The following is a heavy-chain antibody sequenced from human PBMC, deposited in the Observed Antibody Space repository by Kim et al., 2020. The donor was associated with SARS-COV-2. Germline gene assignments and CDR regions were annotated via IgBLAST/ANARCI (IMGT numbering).Heavy chain of an antibody. J-gene: IGHJ4*02. V-gene: IGHV4-59*09. Sequence: TNSKPSGKSRITMSLDTSKNQFSLKVTAVTAADTAVYFCARGGTNRRAQVWGQGTLVTVSS. CDR2: T. CDR3: ARGGTNRRAQV.